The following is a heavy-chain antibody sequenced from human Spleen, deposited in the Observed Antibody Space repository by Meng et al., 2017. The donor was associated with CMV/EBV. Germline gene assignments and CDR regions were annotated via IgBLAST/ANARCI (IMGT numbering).Heavy chain of an antibody. CDR3: AREWGLSYTSSWYYGMDD. CDR1: GFIFNKYD. CDR2: ISYDGSSK. V-gene: IGHV3-30*03. J-gene: IGHJ6*02. D-gene: IGHD6-13*01. Sequence: GGSLRLSCAASGFIFNKYDMHWLRLAPGKGPEWAAAISYDGSSKYYADSVKGRFSISRDNSNNMFYLQMNSLRVDDTAVYYCAREWGLSYTSSWYYGMDDWGQGTTVTVSS.